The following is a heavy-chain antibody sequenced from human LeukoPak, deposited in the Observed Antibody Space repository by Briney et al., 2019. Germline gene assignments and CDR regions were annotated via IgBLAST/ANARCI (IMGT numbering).Heavy chain of an antibody. V-gene: IGHV1-2*02. CDR2: INPNSGGT. D-gene: IGHD2-15*01. CDR1: GYTFTGYY. CDR3: ARDRRGRGYCSGGSCYDWFGP. J-gene: IGHJ5*02. Sequence: ASVKVSCKASGYTFTGYYMHWVRQAPGQGLEWMGWINPNSGGTNYAQKFQGRVTMTRDTSISTAYMELRSLRSDDTAVYYCARDRRGRGYCSGGSCYDWFGPWGQGTLVTVSS.